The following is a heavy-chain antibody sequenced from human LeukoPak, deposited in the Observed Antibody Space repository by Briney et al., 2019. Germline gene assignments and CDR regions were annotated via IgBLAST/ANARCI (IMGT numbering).Heavy chain of an antibody. V-gene: IGHV3-48*04. J-gene: IGHJ6*03. Sequence: PGGSLRFSCAASGFTFSSYSMNWVRQAPGKGLEWVSYISSSSSTIYYADSVKGRFTIPRHNDKTSLYLQMTSLRAEDTAVYYCARVNYYYGSGSYYNKVNYYYYYMDVWGKGTTVTVSS. CDR1: GFTFSSYS. D-gene: IGHD3-10*01. CDR3: ARVNYYYGSGSYYNKVNYYYYYMDV. CDR2: ISSSSSTI.